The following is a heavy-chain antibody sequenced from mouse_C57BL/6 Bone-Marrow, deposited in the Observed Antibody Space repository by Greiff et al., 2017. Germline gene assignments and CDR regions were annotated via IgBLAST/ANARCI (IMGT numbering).Heavy chain of an antibody. CDR3: ARGWRLPVPFAY. J-gene: IGHJ3*01. Sequence: EVQLQQSGPVLVKPGASVKMSCKASGYTFTDYYMNWVKQSHGKSLEWIGVINPYNGGTSYNQKFKGKATLTVDKSSSTAYMELNSLTSEDSAVYYCARGWRLPVPFAYWGHGTLVTVSA. CDR1: GYTFTDYY. V-gene: IGHV1-19*01. D-gene: IGHD2-4*01. CDR2: INPYNGGT.